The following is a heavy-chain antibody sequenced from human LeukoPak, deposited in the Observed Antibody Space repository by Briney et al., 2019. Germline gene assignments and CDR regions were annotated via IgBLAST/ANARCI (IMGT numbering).Heavy chain of an antibody. V-gene: IGHV3-74*01. D-gene: IGHD6-13*01. CDR3: ARVLGARVAAGTQYYYYGMDV. Sequence: PGGPLRLSCAASGFTFSSYWMHWVRQAPGKGLVWVSRINSDGSSTSYADSVKGRFTISRDNAKNMLYLQMNSLRVEDTAVYYCARVLGARVAAGTQYYYYGMDVWGQGTTVTVSS. CDR2: INSDGSST. J-gene: IGHJ6*02. CDR1: GFTFSSYW.